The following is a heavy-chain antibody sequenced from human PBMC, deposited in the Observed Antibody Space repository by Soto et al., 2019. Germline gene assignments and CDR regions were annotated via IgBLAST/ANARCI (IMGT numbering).Heavy chain of an antibody. Sequence: EEQLVESGGNLVQPGGSLRLSCAASGFTFSNYDMHWVRQATGKGLEWVSAIGTAGDTYYSGSVKGRFTVSRENVKNSLYLQMISLRAGDTAVYYCARGGDCNMTSCYYARLYYGLDVWGQGTTVTVSS. CDR1: GFTFSNYD. CDR3: ARGGDCNMTSCYYARLYYGLDV. CDR2: IGTAGDT. D-gene: IGHD2-2*01. V-gene: IGHV3-13*01. J-gene: IGHJ6*02.